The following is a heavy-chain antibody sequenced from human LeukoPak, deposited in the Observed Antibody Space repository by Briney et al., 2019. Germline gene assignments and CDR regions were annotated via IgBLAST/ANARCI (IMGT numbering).Heavy chain of an antibody. Sequence: GGSLRLSCAASGFTLTSYAMSWVRQAPGKGLECVSGTSGSGCSTYYADCVKGRFTISRDNSKTTLYLQMNSLRAEDTAVYYCTNGLEYASNSVFEYWGQGTLVTVSS. CDR2: TSGSGCST. CDR1: GFTLTSYA. V-gene: IGHV3-23*01. D-gene: IGHD4-11*01. CDR3: TNGLEYASNSVFEY. J-gene: IGHJ4*02.